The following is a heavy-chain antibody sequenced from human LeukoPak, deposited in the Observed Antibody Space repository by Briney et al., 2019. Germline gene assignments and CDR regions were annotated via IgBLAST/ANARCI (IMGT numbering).Heavy chain of an antibody. CDR2: ISGSGGST. J-gene: IGHJ3*02. CDR1: GFTYSSYA. V-gene: IGHV3-23*01. CDR3: ARDVIAAAGAFDI. D-gene: IGHD6-13*01. Sequence: GGSLRLSRVASGFTYSSYAMSWVRQAPGKGLEWVSAISGSGGSTYYAGSVKGRLTISIDNSMTTVYLEMSSLRAEDTAVYYCARDVIAAAGAFDIWGQGTMVTVSS.